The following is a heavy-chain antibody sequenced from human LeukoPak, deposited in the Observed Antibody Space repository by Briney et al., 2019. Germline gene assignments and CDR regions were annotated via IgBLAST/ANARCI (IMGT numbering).Heavy chain of an antibody. CDR1: GFTFTNYA. J-gene: IGHJ4*02. Sequence: GGSLRLSCVASGFTFTNYAMTWVRQAPGKGLEWVSSIFNTGSTYYADSVKGRVTISRDNSRNMAYLQMNSLRAEDTAVYYCAKDRTYHSDFSAYYFSPPLQQYWGQGTLVTVSS. CDR3: AKDRTYHSDFSAYYFSPPLQQY. D-gene: IGHD3-22*01. V-gene: IGHV3-23*01. CDR2: IFNTGST.